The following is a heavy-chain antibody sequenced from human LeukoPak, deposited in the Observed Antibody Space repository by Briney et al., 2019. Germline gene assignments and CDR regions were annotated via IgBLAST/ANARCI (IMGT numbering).Heavy chain of an antibody. CDR2: VDNSGST. J-gene: IGHJ4*02. V-gene: IGHV4-4*07. CDR3: ARTDGYSGFDF. D-gene: IGHD5-12*01. CDR1: GGSITSYY. Sequence: SETLSLTCSVSGGSITSYYWSWIRQPAGKGLEWIGRVDNSGSTYYNPSLKSRITMSLDTSKNQFSLKLTSVTAADTAVYYCARTDGYSGFDFWGQGTLVTVSS.